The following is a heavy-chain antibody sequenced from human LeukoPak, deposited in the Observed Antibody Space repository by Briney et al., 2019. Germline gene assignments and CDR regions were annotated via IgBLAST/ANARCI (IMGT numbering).Heavy chain of an antibody. CDR1: GGSISGYY. J-gene: IGHJ6*03. Sequence: SETLSLTCTVSGGSISGYYWSWIRQPPGKGLEWIGYIYYSGSTNYNPSLKSRVTISVDTSKNQFSLKLSSVTAADTAVYYCARDAYSGYGPPDYYMDVWGKGTTVTISS. V-gene: IGHV4-59*01. CDR2: IYYSGST. D-gene: IGHD5-12*01. CDR3: ARDAYSGYGPPDYYMDV.